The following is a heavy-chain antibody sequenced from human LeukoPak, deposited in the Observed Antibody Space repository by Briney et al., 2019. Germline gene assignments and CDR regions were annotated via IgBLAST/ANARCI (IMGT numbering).Heavy chain of an antibody. J-gene: IGHJ4*02. CDR1: GYTFTSYD. Sequence: ASVKVSCKASGYTFTSYDINWVRQATGQGLEWMGWMNPNSGNTGYAQKFQGRVTMTRNTSISTAYMELSSLRSEDTAVYYCARDRHSSGWYLADYWGQGTLVTVSS. CDR2: MNPNSGNT. V-gene: IGHV1-8*01. CDR3: ARDRHSSGWYLADY. D-gene: IGHD6-19*01.